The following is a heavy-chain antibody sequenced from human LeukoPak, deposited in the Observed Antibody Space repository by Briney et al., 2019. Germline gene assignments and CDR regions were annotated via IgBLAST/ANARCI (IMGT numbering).Heavy chain of an antibody. CDR3: ARLGPYYDSSGYGEYNWFDP. V-gene: IGHV1-8*01. J-gene: IGHJ5*02. D-gene: IGHD3-22*01. Sequence: ASVKVSCKASGYTFTSYDINWVRQATGQGLEWMGWMNPNSGNTGYAQMFQGRVTMTRNTSISTAYMELSSLRSEDTAVYYCARLGPYYDSSGYGEYNWFDPWGQGTLVTVSS. CDR2: MNPNSGNT. CDR1: GYTFTSYD.